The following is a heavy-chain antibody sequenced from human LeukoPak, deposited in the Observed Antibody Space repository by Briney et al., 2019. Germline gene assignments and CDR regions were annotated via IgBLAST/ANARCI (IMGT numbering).Heavy chain of an antibody. CDR3: AREFSKSSSWDS. J-gene: IGHJ5*01. D-gene: IGHD6-13*01. V-gene: IGHV1-69*04. CDR1: GGTFSSYA. Sequence: SVKVSCKASGGTFSSYAISWVRQAPGQGLEWTGRIIPIFGIANYAQKFQGRVTITADKSTSTAYMELSSLRSEDTAVYYCAREFSKSSSWDSWGQGTLVTVSS. CDR2: IIPIFGIA.